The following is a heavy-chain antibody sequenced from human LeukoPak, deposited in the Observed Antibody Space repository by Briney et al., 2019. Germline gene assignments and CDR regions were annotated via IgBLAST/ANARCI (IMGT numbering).Heavy chain of an antibody. CDR2: ISWNSGDI. V-gene: IGHV3-9*01. CDR3: ARGPPYYESRGYFSGAFDI. D-gene: IGHD3-22*01. J-gene: IGHJ3*02. Sequence: GGSLRLSCAASGFTFGDYAMHWVRQAPGKGLEWVASISWNSGDIGYADSVKGRFTISRDSAKNSLYLQMNSLRAEDTALYYCARGPPYYESRGYFSGAFDIWGQGTMVTVSS. CDR1: GFTFGDYA.